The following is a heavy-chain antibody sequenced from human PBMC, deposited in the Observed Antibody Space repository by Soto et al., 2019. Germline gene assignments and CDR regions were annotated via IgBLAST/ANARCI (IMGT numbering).Heavy chain of an antibody. CDR2: IYYSGST. J-gene: IGHJ6*03. CDR1: GGSSSSTSYY. V-gene: IGHV4-61*05. CDR3: ARTNWGRDYYYYMDV. D-gene: IGHD7-27*01. Sequence: SETLSLTCTVSGGSSSSTSYYWGWIRQPPGKGLEWIGYIYYSGSTNYNPSLKSRVTISVDTSKNQFSLKLSSVTAADTAVYYCARTNWGRDYYYYMDVWGKGTTVTVSS.